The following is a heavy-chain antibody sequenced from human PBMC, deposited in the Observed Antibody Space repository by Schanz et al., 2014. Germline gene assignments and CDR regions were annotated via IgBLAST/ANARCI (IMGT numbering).Heavy chain of an antibody. Sequence: EVQLLESGGGLVQPGGSLRLSCSASTFTFDHYAMTWVRQAPGKGLEWVSVIGVDGTTTYYADSVKGRFTISRDNSKNTLYLQMNSLRPEDTAVYYCARDGYSVVVISPTESFDIWGQGTMVTVSP. J-gene: IGHJ3*02. V-gene: IGHV3-23*01. CDR2: IGVDGTTT. CDR1: TFTFDHYA. CDR3: ARDGYSVVVISPTESFDI. D-gene: IGHD2-21*01.